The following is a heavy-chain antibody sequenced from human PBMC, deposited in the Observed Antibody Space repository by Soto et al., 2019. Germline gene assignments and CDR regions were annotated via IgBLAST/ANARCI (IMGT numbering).Heavy chain of an antibody. CDR3: ASLYYFGSGSYSKHAFGF. CDR2: IYYSGNT. CDR1: DGTITNSSYY. V-gene: IGHV4-39*01. J-gene: IGHJ4*02. D-gene: IGHD3-10*01. Sequence: SEPQPHPYTVSDGTITNSSYYRIMIHKPPGKGLEWIGSIYYSGNTYYTPSLKSRVTISVDTAKNPFSLNMSSVTAADTAVYYSASLYYFGSGSYSKHAFGFWGQGTLVTVYS.